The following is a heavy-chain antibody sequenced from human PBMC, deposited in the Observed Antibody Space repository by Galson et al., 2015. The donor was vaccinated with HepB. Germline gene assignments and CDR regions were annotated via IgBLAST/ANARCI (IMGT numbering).Heavy chain of an antibody. CDR1: GFTFSSYA. CDR3: VVQGYYYYGMDV. V-gene: IGHV3-23*01. Sequence: SLRLSCAASGFTFSSYAMSWVRQAPGKGLEWVSAISGSGGSTYYADSVKGRFTISRDNSKNTLYLQMNSLRAEDTAVCYCVVQGYYYYGMDVWGQGTTVTVSS. D-gene: IGHD1-1*01. CDR2: ISGSGGST. J-gene: IGHJ6*02.